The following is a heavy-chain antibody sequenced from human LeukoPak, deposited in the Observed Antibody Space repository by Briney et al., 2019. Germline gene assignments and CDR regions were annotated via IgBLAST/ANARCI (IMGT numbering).Heavy chain of an antibody. D-gene: IGHD2-2*01. CDR3: AQDRFSFVH. Sequence: SETLSLTCSVSGGSISYYYWSWIRQFPGKGLEWIGYISDGESPDYNPSLQSRVTIYVDLSKNQFFLNLTSVTAADTAVYYCAQDRFSFVHWGQGTLVTVSS. J-gene: IGHJ1*01. V-gene: IGHV4-59*01. CDR1: GGSISYYY. CDR2: ISDGESP.